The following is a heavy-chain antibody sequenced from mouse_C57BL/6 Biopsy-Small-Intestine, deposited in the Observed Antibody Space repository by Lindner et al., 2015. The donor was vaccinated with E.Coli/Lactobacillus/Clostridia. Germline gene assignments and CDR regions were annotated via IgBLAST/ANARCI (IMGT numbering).Heavy chain of an antibody. V-gene: IGHV1-81*01. Sequence: SVKVSCKASGDTFTSYDINWVRQATGQGLEWMGWVNPNSGNTGYAQKFQGRVTMTRNTSISTAYMELSGLRSEDTAVYYCARGELPTFDYWGQGTLVTVSS. CDR1: GDTFTSYD. CDR3: ARGELPTFDY. CDR2: VNPNSGNT. J-gene: IGHJ4*01.